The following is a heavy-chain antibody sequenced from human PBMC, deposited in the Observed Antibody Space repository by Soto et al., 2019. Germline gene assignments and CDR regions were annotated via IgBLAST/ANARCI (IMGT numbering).Heavy chain of an antibody. CDR2: IYYSGST. CDR1: GGSISSSIYY. V-gene: IGHV4-39*01. D-gene: IGHD1-26*01. Sequence: SETLSLTCAVSGGSISSSIYYWGWIRQPPGKGLEWIGSIYYSGSTYYNPSLKSRVTISVDTSKNQFSLKLSSVTAADTAVYYCARREIQGPIDYWGQGTLLTGS. CDR3: ARREIQGPIDY. J-gene: IGHJ4*02.